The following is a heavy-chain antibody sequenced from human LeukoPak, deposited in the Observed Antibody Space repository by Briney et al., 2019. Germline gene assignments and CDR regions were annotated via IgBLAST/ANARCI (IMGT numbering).Heavy chain of an antibody. CDR1: GFTFSSYS. D-gene: IGHD1-1*01. CDR2: ISSSSSTI. CDR3: ASLNDYYYYYYMEG. V-gene: IGHV3-48*01. Sequence: PGGSLRLSCAASGFTFSSYSMNWVRQAPGKGLEWVSYISSSSSTIYYADSVKGRFTISRDNAKNSLYLQMNSLRAEDTAVYYCASLNDYYYYYYMEGWGKGTTVTVSS. J-gene: IGHJ6*03.